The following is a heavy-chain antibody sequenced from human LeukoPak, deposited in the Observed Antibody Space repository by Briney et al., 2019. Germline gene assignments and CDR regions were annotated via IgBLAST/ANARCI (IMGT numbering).Heavy chain of an antibody. D-gene: IGHD3-22*01. Sequence: GGSLRLSCAASGFTVSSNHMSWVRQAPGKGLEWVSVIYSGGSTYYADSVKGRFTISRDNSKNTLYLQMNSLRAEDTAVYYCARHGVGRDRENYYDSSAYYYPDYWGQGTLVTVSS. CDR2: IYSGGST. J-gene: IGHJ4*02. CDR1: GFTVSSNH. V-gene: IGHV3-66*04. CDR3: ARHGVGRDRENYYDSSAYYYPDY.